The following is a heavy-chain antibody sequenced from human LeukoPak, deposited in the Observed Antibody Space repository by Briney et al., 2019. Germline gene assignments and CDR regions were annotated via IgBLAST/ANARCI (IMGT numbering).Heavy chain of an antibody. CDR2: INYSGST. Sequence: SQTLSLTCAVSGGSISSGGYRWTWIRQYPGKGLEWIGYINYSGSTYYNPSLKSRVIISVDTSKNQFSLNLNSVTAADTAVYYCGGEMGPHPRIVVWGQGTLVTVSS. CDR1: GGSISSGGYR. CDR3: GGEMGPHPRIVV. V-gene: IGHV4-31*11. J-gene: IGHJ1*01. D-gene: IGHD2-21*01.